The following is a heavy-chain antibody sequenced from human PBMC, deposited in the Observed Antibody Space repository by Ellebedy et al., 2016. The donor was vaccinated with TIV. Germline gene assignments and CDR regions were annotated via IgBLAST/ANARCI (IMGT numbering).Heavy chain of an antibody. CDR3: ASAIYDYVWGSS. CDR2: ISAYNGNT. CDR1: GYTFSGNY. Sequence: AASVKVSCMASGYTFSGNYLHWVRQPFGQGLEWMGWISAYNGNTNYAQKLHGRVTMTTDTSTSTAYMELRSLRPDDTAVYYCASAIYDYVWGSSWGQGTLVTVSS. V-gene: IGHV1-18*04. D-gene: IGHD3-16*01. J-gene: IGHJ5*02.